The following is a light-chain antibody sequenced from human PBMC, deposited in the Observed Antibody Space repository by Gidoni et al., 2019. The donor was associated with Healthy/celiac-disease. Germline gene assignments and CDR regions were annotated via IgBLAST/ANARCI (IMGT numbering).Light chain of an antibody. J-gene: IGLJ2*01. CDR1: SSNIGSNT. Sequence: QSVLTPPPSASGTPGHRVTISCSGSSSNIGSNTVNWYQQLPGTAPKLLIYSNNQRPAGVPDRFSGSKSGTSASLAISGLQSEDEAEYYCAAWDDSLNGVVFGGGTKLTVL. CDR2: SNN. CDR3: AAWDDSLNGVV. V-gene: IGLV1-44*01.